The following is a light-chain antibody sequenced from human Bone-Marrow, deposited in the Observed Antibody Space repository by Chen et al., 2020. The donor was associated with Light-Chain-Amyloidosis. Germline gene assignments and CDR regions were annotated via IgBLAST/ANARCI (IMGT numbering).Light chain of an antibody. CDR1: SFDY. Sequence: QTALTQPPSASGSPGHSVTISCTGFSFDYVSWYQQHPGKAPQLLIYEFTKRPSGVPARFSGTRSGTTASPTVSGLQAEDEADYHCGSYAGTINWIFGGGAKLTGL. J-gene: IGLJ2*01. CDR2: EFT. CDR3: GSYAGTINWI. V-gene: IGLV2-8*01.